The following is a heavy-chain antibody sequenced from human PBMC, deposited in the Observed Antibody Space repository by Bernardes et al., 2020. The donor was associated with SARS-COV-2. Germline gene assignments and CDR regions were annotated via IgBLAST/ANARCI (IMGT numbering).Heavy chain of an antibody. D-gene: IGHD5-12*01. CDR1: GYTLTELS. V-gene: IGHV1-24*01. CDR2: FDPEDRET. Sequence: ASVKVSCMVSGYTLTELSMHWVRQAPGKGLEWMGGFDPEDRETIYAQKFQGRVTMTEDTSTDTAYMELSSLRSEDTAVDYCATSRIVATRRGQSTDYYYYYRMDVWGQGTTVTVAS. CDR3: ATSRIVATRRGQSTDYYYYYRMDV. J-gene: IGHJ6*02.